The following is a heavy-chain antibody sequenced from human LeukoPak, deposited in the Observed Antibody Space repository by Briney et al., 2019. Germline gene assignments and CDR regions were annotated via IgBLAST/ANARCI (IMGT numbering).Heavy chain of an antibody. D-gene: IGHD3-9*01. CDR2: IWYDGSNK. J-gene: IGHJ3*02. Sequence: GRSLRLSCAASGFTFSSYGMHWVRQAPGKGLEWVAVIWYDGSNKYYADSVKGRFTISRDNSKNTLYLQMNSLRAEDTAVYYCAGFYDILTGRPIWGQGTMVTVSS. V-gene: IGHV3-33*01. CDR1: GFTFSSYG. CDR3: AGFYDILTGRPI.